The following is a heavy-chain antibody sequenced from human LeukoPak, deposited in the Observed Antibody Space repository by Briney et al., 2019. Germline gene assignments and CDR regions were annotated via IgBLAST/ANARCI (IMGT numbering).Heavy chain of an antibody. CDR3: ARVLRGVAVLFDP. CDR1: GYTFTSYD. CDR2: MNPNSGNT. Sequence: ASVKVSCKASGYTFTSYDINWVRQATGQGLEWMGWMNPNSGNTGYAQKFQGRVTMTRNTSISTAYMELSGLRSEDTAVYYCARVLRGVAVLFDPWGQGTLVTVSS. J-gene: IGHJ5*02. D-gene: IGHD6-19*01. V-gene: IGHV1-8*01.